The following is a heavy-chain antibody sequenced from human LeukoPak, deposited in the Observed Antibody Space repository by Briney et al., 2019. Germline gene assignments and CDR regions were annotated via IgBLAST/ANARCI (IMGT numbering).Heavy chain of an antibody. Sequence: SGPTLVNPTQTLRLTCTFSGFSLSTGGVGVGWIRQPPGKALEWLGVIYENDEKLYSSSLQNRLSIPKDTFKNQVVLTMANMDPVDTATYYCAHRHRGVASDIWGQGTMVTVSA. D-gene: IGHD2-15*01. CDR3: AHRHRGVASDI. V-gene: IGHV2-5*01. CDR2: IYENDEK. CDR1: GFSLSTGGVG. J-gene: IGHJ3*02.